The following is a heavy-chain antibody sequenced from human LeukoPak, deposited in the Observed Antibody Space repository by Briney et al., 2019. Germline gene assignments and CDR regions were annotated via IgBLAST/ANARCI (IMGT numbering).Heavy chain of an antibody. CDR3: AKNGVVITYYFDY. J-gene: IGHJ4*02. Sequence: GGSLRLSCAASGFTFSSYGMHWVRQAPGEGLEWVAFIRYDGSNKYYADSVKGRFTISRDNSKNTLYLQMNSLRAEDTAVYYCAKNGVVITYYFDYWGQGTLVTVSS. CDR2: IRYDGSNK. V-gene: IGHV3-30*02. CDR1: GFTFSSYG. D-gene: IGHD3-3*01.